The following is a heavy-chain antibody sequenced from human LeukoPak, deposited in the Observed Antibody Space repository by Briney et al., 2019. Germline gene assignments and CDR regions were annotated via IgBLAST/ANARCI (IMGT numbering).Heavy chain of an antibody. CDR2: INHSGST. D-gene: IGHD3-16*02. Sequence: SETLSLTCAVYGRSFSGYYWSWLRQPPGKGLEWIGEINHSGSTNYNPSLKSRVTISVDTSKNQFSLKLSSVTAADTAVYYCARAIAYYYYYYMDVWGKGTTVTISS. CDR3: ARAIAYYYYYYMDV. V-gene: IGHV4-34*01. CDR1: GRSFSGYY. J-gene: IGHJ6*03.